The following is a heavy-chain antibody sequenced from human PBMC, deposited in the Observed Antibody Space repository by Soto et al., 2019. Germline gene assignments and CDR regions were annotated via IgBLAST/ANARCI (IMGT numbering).Heavy chain of an antibody. V-gene: IGHV3-48*03. D-gene: IGHD1-7*01. J-gene: IGHJ3*02. CDR1: GFTFTSYE. CDR3: ARDGTRIDGDAFDI. CDR2: ITSSGDAT. Sequence: GGSLRLSCAASGFTFTSYEMNWVRQAPGKGLEWVSYITSSGDATYYADSVKGRFTISRDNAKNSLYLQMNSLRAEDTAVYYCARDGTRIDGDAFDIWGQGTMVTVSS.